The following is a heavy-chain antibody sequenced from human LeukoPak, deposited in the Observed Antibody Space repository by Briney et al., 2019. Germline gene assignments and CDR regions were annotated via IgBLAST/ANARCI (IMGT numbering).Heavy chain of an antibody. D-gene: IGHD4-23*01. CDR1: GYTFTTYG. CDR3: ARNNSARAWYGKKVGKMDV. Sequence: ASVKVSCKASGYTFTTYGFSWVRQAPGQGLEWMGWISAHNGKTTYAQKFQGRVTMTTDTSTSTAYMELRSLRYDDTAVYYCARNNSARAWYGKKVGKMDVWAKGPRSPSPQ. CDR2: ISAHNGKT. V-gene: IGHV1-18*01. J-gene: IGHJ6*04.